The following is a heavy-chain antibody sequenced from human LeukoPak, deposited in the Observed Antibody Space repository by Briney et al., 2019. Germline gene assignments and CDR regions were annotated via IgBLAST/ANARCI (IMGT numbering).Heavy chain of an antibody. CDR3: ARDLATVTGYYYYYMDV. J-gene: IGHJ6*03. D-gene: IGHD4-11*01. Sequence: PSETLSLTCTVSGGSISSGSYYWSWIRQPAGKGLEWIGRIYTSGSTNYNPSLKSRVTISVDTSKNQFSLKLSSVTAADTAVYYCARDLATVTGYYYYYMDVWGKGTTVTVSS. CDR1: GGSISSGSYY. CDR2: IYTSGST. V-gene: IGHV4-61*02.